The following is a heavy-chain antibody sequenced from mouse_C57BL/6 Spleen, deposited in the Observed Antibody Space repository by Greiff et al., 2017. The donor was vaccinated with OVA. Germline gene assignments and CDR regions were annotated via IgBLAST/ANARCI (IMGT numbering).Heavy chain of an antibody. Sequence: EVKLVESGGGLVKPGGSLKLSCAASGFTFSDYGMHWVRQAPEKGLEWVAYISSGSSTIYYADTVKGRFTISRDNAKNTLFLQMTSLRSEDTAMYDCARGGYYGSRAMDYWGQGTSVTVSS. CDR1: GFTFSDYG. CDR2: ISSGSSTI. J-gene: IGHJ4*01. D-gene: IGHD1-1*01. V-gene: IGHV5-17*01. CDR3: ARGGYYGSRAMDY.